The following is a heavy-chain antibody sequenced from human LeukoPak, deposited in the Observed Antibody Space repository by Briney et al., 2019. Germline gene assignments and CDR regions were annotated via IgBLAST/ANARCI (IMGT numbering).Heavy chain of an antibody. CDR2: IYYSGST. Sequence: SETLSLTCTVSGGSISSSSDYWGWIRQPPGKGLEWIANIYYSGSTLYNPSLKSRVTISVDTSKNQSSLKLSSVTAADTAVYYCARRRGSSSSRWFDPWGQGTLVTVS. J-gene: IGHJ5*02. V-gene: IGHV4-39*01. CDR3: ARRRGSSSSRWFDP. D-gene: IGHD6-6*01. CDR1: GGSISSSSDY.